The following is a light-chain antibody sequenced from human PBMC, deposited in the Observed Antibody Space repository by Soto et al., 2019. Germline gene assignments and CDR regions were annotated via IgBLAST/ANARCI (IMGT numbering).Light chain of an antibody. V-gene: IGLV6-57*04. Sequence: NFMLTQPHSVSESPGKTVTISCTRSSGGIASNYVQWYQQRPGSVPTTVIYEGNQRPSGVADRFSGSTDGSSNSASITISGLQAEDEADYYCQSYDSSTVVFGGGTKLTVL. CDR3: QSYDSSTVV. CDR2: EGN. CDR1: SGGIASNY. J-gene: IGLJ2*01.